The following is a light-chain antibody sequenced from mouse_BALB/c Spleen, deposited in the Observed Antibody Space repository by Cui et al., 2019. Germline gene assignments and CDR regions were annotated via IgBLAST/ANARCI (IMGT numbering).Light chain of an antibody. J-gene: IGKJ1*01. CDR3: HQWSSYPWT. CDR1: SSVSY. Sequence: QIVLTHSPAIMSASLGEEITLTCSASSSVSYMHGYQQKSGTSPKLLIYSTSNLASGVPSRFSGSGSGTFYSLTISSVEAEDAADYYCHQWSSYPWTFGGGTKLEIK. V-gene: IGKV4-80*01. CDR2: STS.